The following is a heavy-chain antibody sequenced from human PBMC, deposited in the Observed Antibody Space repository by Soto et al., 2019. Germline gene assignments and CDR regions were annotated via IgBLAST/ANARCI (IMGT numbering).Heavy chain of an antibody. CDR1: GFTFSSYA. J-gene: IGHJ4*02. CDR2: ISYDGSNK. V-gene: IGHV3-30-3*01. CDR3: ARDSYYDFWSGYLDY. Sequence: GGSLRLSCAASGFTFSSYAMHWVRQAPGKGLEWVAVISYDGSNKYYADSVKGRFTISRDNSKHTLYLQMNSLRAEDTAVYYCARDSYYDFWSGYLDYWGQGTLVTVSS. D-gene: IGHD3-3*01.